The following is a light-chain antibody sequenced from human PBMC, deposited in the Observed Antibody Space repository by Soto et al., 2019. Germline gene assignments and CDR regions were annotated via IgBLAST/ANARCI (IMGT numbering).Light chain of an antibody. Sequence: AIRMTQSPSSFSASTGDRVTITCRASQDISSYLAWYQLKPGKAPNLLIYAASTLQSGVPSRFSGSGSGTDFTLTINCLQSDDFATYYCQQCYNYPWAFGQGTKVEIK. CDR3: QQCYNYPWA. V-gene: IGKV1-8*01. J-gene: IGKJ1*01. CDR2: AAS. CDR1: QDISSY.